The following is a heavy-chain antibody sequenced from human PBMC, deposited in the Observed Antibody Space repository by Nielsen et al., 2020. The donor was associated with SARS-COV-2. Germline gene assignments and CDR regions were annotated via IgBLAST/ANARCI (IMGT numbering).Heavy chain of an antibody. Sequence: GESLKISCAASGFTFSSYWMHWVRQAPGKGLVWVSRINSDGSSTSCADSVKGRFTISRDNAKNTLYLQMNSLRAEDTAVYYCVRSWDYYYYYMDVWGKGTTVTVSS. CDR3: VRSWDYYYYYMDV. J-gene: IGHJ6*03. CDR1: GFTFSSYW. CDR2: INSDGSST. V-gene: IGHV3-74*01. D-gene: IGHD3-16*02.